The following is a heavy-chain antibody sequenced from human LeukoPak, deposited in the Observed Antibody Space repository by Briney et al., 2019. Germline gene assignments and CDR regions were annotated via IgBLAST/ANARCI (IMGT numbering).Heavy chain of an antibody. CDR1: GFTFSSYS. D-gene: IGHD1-26*01. CDR2: ISSSISTI. CDR3: ARVRGSYYLDY. Sequence: GGSLRLSCAASGFTFSSYSMNWVRQTPGKGLEWVSYISSSISTIYYADSVKGRFTISRDNAKNSLNLQMNSLRAEDTAVYYCARVRGSYYLDYWGQGTLVTVSS. V-gene: IGHV3-48*01. J-gene: IGHJ4*02.